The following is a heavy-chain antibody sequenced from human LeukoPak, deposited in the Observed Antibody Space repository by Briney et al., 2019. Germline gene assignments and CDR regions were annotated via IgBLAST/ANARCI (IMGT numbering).Heavy chain of an antibody. J-gene: IGHJ4*02. CDR2: ISGSGGST. Sequence: GGSLRLSCAASGFTFSSYAMSWVRQAPGKGLEWVSAISGSGGSTYYADSVKGRFTISRDNSKNTLYLQMNSLRAEDTAVYYCAKDDYYDSSGTIDYWGQGTLVTVSS. V-gene: IGHV3-23*01. CDR3: AKDDYYDSSGTIDY. CDR1: GFTFSSYA. D-gene: IGHD3-22*01.